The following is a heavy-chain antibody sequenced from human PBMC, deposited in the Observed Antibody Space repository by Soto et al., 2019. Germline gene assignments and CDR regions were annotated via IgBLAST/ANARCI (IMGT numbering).Heavy chain of an antibody. V-gene: IGHV3-48*01. J-gene: IGHJ6*03. D-gene: IGHD7-27*01. CDR3: ARDLSWGSNWYYYMDV. CDR2: IRSSSSVI. CDR1: GFILSDCA. Sequence: EVQMVESGGGLVQPGGSLRLSCATSGFILSDCAMNWVRQAPGKGLEWVSYIRSSSSVIDYADSVKGRFTVSRDNARNSLYLQMNSLRAEDTAVDYCARDLSWGSNWYYYMDVWGKGTTVTDSS.